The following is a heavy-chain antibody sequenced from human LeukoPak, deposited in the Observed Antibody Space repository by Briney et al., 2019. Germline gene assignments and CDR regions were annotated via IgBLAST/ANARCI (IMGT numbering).Heavy chain of an antibody. CDR3: ARDGGAGTFWFDP. J-gene: IGHJ5*02. D-gene: IGHD6-19*01. CDR1: GGSISTSSYY. Sequence: SETLSLTCTVSGGSISTSSYYWGWVRQPPGKGLEWIGNIFYSGSTYYSPSLKSRVTISVDKSKNQFSLKLSSVTAADTAVYYCARDGGAGTFWFDPWGQGTLVTVSS. CDR2: IFYSGST. V-gene: IGHV4-39*07.